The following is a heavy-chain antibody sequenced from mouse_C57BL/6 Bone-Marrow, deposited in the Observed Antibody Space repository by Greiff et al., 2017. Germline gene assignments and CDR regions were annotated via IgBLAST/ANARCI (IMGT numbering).Heavy chain of an antibody. CDR1: GYTFTSYW. Sequence: QVQLQQPGAELVKPGASVKLSCKASGYTFTSYWMQWVKQRPGQGLEWIGEIDPSDSYPNYNQKFKGKATLTVDTSSSTAYMQLSSLTSEDSAVYYCARCYYFDYWGQGTTLTVSS. V-gene: IGHV1-50*01. CDR2: IDPSDSYP. J-gene: IGHJ2*01. CDR3: ARCYYFDY.